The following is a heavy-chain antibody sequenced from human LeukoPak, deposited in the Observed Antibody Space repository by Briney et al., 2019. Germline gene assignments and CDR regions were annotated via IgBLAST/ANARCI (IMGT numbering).Heavy chain of an antibody. CDR1: GFPFSSYA. J-gene: IGHJ2*01. Sequence: PGGSLRLSCAGAGFPFSSYAMSWVSQAPGKGLEWVSAISGSGVNTYYADSVKGRFTISRDNSNTTLYLRMNSLRGEDTAIYDCAKDLGNSWYFDLWGRGTLVTVSS. CDR3: AKDLGNSWYFDL. CDR2: ISGSGVNT. V-gene: IGHV3-23*01. D-gene: IGHD3-10*01.